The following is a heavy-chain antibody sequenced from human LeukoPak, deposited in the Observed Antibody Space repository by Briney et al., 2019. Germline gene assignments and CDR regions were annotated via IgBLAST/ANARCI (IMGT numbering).Heavy chain of an antibody. D-gene: IGHD4-17*01. Sequence: SETLSLTCTVSGGSISSYYWSWIRQPAGKGLEWIGRIYTSGSTNNNPSLKSRVTISVDTSKNQCSLRLSSVTAADTAVYYCARVTYGDYRYYYMDVWGKGTTVTISS. J-gene: IGHJ6*03. CDR3: ARVTYGDYRYYYMDV. V-gene: IGHV4-4*07. CDR1: GGSISSYY. CDR2: IYTSGST.